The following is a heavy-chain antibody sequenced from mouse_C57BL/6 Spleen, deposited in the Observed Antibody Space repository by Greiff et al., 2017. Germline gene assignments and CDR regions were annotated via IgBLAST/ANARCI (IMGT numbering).Heavy chain of an antibody. D-gene: IGHD1-1*01. CDR2: ISSGSSTI. CDR3: ATEYYYGSSYGFAY. V-gene: IGHV5-17*01. J-gene: IGHJ3*01. Sequence: DVKLVESGGGLVKPGGSLKLSCAASGFTFSDYGMHWVRQAPEKGLEWVAYISSGSSTIYYADTVKGRFTISRDNAKNTLFLQMTSLRSEDTAMYYCATEYYYGSSYGFAYWGQGTLVTVSA. CDR1: GFTFSDYG.